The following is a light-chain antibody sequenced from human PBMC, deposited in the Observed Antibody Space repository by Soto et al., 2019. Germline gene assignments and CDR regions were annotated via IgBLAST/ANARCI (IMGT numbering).Light chain of an antibody. CDR1: SSDVGGYNY. J-gene: IGLJ3*02. Sequence: QSALTQPASVSGSPGQWITISCTGTSSDVGGYNYVSWYQQHPGKAPKFMIYEVSNRPSGVSNRFSGSKSGNTASLTISGLQAEDEADYYCSSYTTSSTHWVFGGGTKLTVL. CDR2: EVS. CDR3: SSYTTSSTHWV. V-gene: IGLV2-14*01.